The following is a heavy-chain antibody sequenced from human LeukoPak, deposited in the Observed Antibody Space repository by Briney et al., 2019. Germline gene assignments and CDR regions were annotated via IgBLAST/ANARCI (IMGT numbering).Heavy chain of an antibody. Sequence: GGSLRLSCAASGFTFSSYGMHWVRQAPGKGLEWVAVIWYDGSNKYYADSVKGRFTISRDNSKNTLYLQMNSLRAEDTAVYYCARGNAAADDEFDYWGQGTLSPSPQ. D-gene: IGHD2-15*01. V-gene: IGHV3-33*01. CDR1: GFTFSSYG. CDR3: ARGNAAADDEFDY. J-gene: IGHJ4*02. CDR2: IWYDGSNK.